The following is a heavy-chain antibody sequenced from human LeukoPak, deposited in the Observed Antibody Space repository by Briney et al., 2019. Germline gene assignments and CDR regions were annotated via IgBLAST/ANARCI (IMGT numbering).Heavy chain of an antibody. CDR1: GLTFSNYA. Sequence: GGSLRLSCAASGLTFSNYAMTWVRQAPGKGLEWVSSISNTGERTYYADSVKGRFTILRDNSRNTVFLEMNTLRADDTALYHCVKSREASIWYSLGDYWGQGSLVTVS. J-gene: IGHJ4*02. CDR2: ISNTGERT. CDR3: VKSREASIWYSLGDY. V-gene: IGHV3-23*01. D-gene: IGHD2-21*02.